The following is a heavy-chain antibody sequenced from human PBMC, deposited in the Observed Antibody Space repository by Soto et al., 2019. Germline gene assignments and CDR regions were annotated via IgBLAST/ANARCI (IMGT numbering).Heavy chain of an antibody. V-gene: IGHV3-33*01. CDR2: IWYDGSNK. Sequence: PGGSLRLSCAASGFTFSSYGMHWVRQAPGKGLEWVAVIWYDGSNKYYADSVKGRFTISRDNSKNTLYLQMNSLRAEDTAVYYCARDSAKQHLDYWGQGTLVTVSS. J-gene: IGHJ4*02. D-gene: IGHD5-18*01. CDR1: GFTFSSYG. CDR3: ARDSAKQHLDY.